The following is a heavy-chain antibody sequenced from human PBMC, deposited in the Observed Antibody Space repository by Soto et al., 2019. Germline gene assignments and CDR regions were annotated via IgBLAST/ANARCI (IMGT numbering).Heavy chain of an antibody. D-gene: IGHD4-17*01. CDR1: VGSGSSGDSY. J-gene: IGHJ4*02. CDR3: AGDYGAYNLDY. Sequence: QVQLQESGPGLVKPSETLSLTCTVSVGSGSSGDSYWTWIRQPPGKGLEWIGYIYYSGTTTYNPSLLSRVTRSLDTSTDQFALRLRSLTAADTAVYYCAGDYGAYNLDYWGQGNLVTVS. CDR2: IYYSGTT. V-gene: IGHV4-61*08.